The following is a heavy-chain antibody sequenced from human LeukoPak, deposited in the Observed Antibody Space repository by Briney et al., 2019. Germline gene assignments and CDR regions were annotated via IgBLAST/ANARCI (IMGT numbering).Heavy chain of an antibody. CDR2: INWNGGST. D-gene: IGHD3-22*01. V-gene: IGHV3-20*04. CDR3: AREYDSSGYYYLGYYYYYMDV. Sequence: GGSLRLSCVASGFTFDDYGMSWVRQAPGKGLEWVSGINWNGGSTGYADSVKGRFTISRDNAKNSLYLQMNSLRAEDTALYYCAREYDSSGYYYLGYYYYYMDVWGKGTTVTVSS. J-gene: IGHJ6*03. CDR1: GFTFDDYG.